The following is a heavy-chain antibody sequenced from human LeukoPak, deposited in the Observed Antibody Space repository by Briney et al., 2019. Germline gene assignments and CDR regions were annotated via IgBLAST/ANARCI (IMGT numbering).Heavy chain of an antibody. Sequence: PSETLSLTCTVSGGSISSYYWSWIRQPPGKGLEWIGYIYYSGSTNYNPSLKSRVTISVDTSKNQFSLKLSSVTAADTAVYYCAGSGPTVSSPYYFDYWGQGTLVTVSS. D-gene: IGHD4-17*01. J-gene: IGHJ4*02. CDR3: AGSGPTVSSPYYFDY. CDR2: IYYSGST. CDR1: GGSISSYY. V-gene: IGHV4-59*08.